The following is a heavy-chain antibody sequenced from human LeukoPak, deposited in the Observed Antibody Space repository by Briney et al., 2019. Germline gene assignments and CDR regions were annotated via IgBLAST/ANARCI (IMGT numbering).Heavy chain of an antibody. Sequence: ASVKVSCKASGYTFTGYYMHWVRQAPGQGLEWMGWINPKSGGTNYAQKLQGRVTMTRDTSISTAYMELSRLRSDDAAVYYCAGDYYIVTGYYIGWFDPWGQGTLVTVSS. CDR1: GYTFTGYY. CDR2: INPKSGGT. V-gene: IGHV1-2*02. J-gene: IGHJ5*02. D-gene: IGHD3-9*01. CDR3: AGDYYIVTGYYIGWFDP.